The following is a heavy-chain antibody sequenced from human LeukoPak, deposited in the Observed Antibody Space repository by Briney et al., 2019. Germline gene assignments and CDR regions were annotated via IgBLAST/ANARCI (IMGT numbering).Heavy chain of an antibody. V-gene: IGHV4-31*03. CDR1: GGSISNGGDC. J-gene: IGHJ3*02. CDR3: ARENRITYAFDI. D-gene: IGHD3-10*01. CDR2: IYNSGST. Sequence: SQTLSLTCTVSGGSISNGGDCWSWIRQEPGKGLEWIGYIYNSGSTYYSPSLKSRVTISVDVSKSHFSLKLSSVTAADTAVYYCARENRITYAFDIWGQGTMVTVSS.